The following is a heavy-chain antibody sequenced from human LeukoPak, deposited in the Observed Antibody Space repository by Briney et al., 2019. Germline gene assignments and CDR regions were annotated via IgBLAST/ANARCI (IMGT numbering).Heavy chain of an antibody. CDR2: INPNSGGT. V-gene: IGHV1-2*02. CDR1: GYTFTGYY. J-gene: IGHJ3*02. CDR3: ARQTIDYDTSGYCFDI. D-gene: IGHD3-22*01. Sequence: GASVKVSCKASGYTFTGYYMHWVRQAPGQGLEWMGWINPNSGGTNYAQKFQGRVTMTRDTSISTAYMELSRLRSDDTAVYYCARQTIDYDTSGYCFDIWGQGTMVTVSS.